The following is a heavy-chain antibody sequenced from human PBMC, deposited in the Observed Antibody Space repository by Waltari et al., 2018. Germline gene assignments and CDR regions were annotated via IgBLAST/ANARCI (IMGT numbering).Heavy chain of an antibody. D-gene: IGHD4-17*01. V-gene: IGHV2-5*01. Sequence: QITLKESGPTLVKPTQTLTLTCTFSGFSLSTSGVGVGWIRQPPGKALEWLALIYWNDDKRYSPSLKSRLTITKDTSQNQVVLTMTNMDPVDTATYYCAHRLDGDYDAYYFDYWGQGTLVTVSS. CDR1: GFSLSTSGVG. CDR3: AHRLDGDYDAYYFDY. J-gene: IGHJ4*02. CDR2: IYWNDDK.